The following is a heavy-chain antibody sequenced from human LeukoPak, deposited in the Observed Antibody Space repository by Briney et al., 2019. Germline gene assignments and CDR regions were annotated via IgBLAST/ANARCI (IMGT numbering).Heavy chain of an antibody. CDR1: GFTVSSNY. CDR2: IYSGGSA. CDR3: ARDSETETGWYYYGMDV. Sequence: PGGSLSLSCAASGFTVSSNYMSWVRQAPGKGLEWVSVIYSGGSAYYADSVKGRFTISRDNSKNTLYLQIYSLRAEDTAIYYCARDSETETGWYYYGMDVWGQGTTVTVSS. D-gene: IGHD1-1*01. V-gene: IGHV3-53*01. J-gene: IGHJ6*02.